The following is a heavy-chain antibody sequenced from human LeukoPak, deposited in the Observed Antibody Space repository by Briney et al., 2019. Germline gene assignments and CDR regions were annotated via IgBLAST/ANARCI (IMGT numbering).Heavy chain of an antibody. CDR3: ARLNLARYCSGGSCYDYYYYGMDV. D-gene: IGHD2-15*01. J-gene: IGHJ6*02. CDR2: IYYSGST. CDR1: GGSISSYY. V-gene: IGHV4-59*08. Sequence: SETLPLTCTVSGGSISSYYWSWIRQPPGKGLEWIGYIYYSGSTNYNPSLKSRVTISVDTSKNQFSLKLSSVTAADTAVYYCARLNLARYCSGGSCYDYYYYGMDVWGQGTTVTVSS.